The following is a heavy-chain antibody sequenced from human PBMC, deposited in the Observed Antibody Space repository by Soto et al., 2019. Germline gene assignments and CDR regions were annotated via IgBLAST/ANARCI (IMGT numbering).Heavy chain of an antibody. CDR1: GGSISSYY. CDR3: ARVNYYDSSGYYPDAFDI. D-gene: IGHD3-22*01. CDR2: IYYSGST. V-gene: IGHV4-59*01. J-gene: IGHJ3*02. Sequence: SETLSLTCTVSGGSISSYYWSWIRQPPGKGLEWIGYIYYSGSTNYNPSLKSRVTISVDTSKDQFSLKLSSVTAADTAVYYCARVNYYDSSGYYPDAFDIWGQGTMVTVSS.